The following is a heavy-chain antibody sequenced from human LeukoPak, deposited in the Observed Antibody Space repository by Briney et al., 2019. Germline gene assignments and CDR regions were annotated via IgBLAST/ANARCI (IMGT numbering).Heavy chain of an antibody. CDR3: ARDYYSKRMEYFDY. V-gene: IGHV1-3*01. D-gene: IGHD4-11*01. CDR2: INAGNGNT. CDR1: GYTFTSYA. J-gene: IGHJ4*02. Sequence: ASVKVSCKASGYTFTSYAMHWVRQAPGQRLEWMGWINAGNGNTKYSQKFQGRVTITRDTSASTAYMELSSLRSEDAAVYYCARDYYSKRMEYFDYWGQGTLVTVSS.